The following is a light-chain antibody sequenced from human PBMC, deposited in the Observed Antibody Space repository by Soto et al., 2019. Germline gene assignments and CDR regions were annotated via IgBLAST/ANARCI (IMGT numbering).Light chain of an antibody. CDR1: QSVTYN. Sequence: ETTLTRSPATLSASPGERVTLSCRATQSVTYNLAWYQQKPGQAPRLLIYGASTRPTGIPARFSGRGSGTEFTLTITSLQSEDFAVYYCQQYNDWLWTFGQGTKVEIK. V-gene: IGKV3-15*01. CDR3: QQYNDWLWT. CDR2: GAS. J-gene: IGKJ1*01.